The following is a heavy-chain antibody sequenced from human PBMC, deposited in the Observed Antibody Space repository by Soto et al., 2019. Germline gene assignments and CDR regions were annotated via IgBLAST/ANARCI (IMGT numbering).Heavy chain of an antibody. CDR1: GFTFSSYA. D-gene: IGHD3-22*01. CDR3: AKARRITMIVVVNKHPFFDY. Sequence: PGGSLRLSCAASGFTFSSYAMSWVRQAPGKGLEWVSAISGSGGSTYYADSVKGRFTISRDNSKNTLYLQMNSLRAEDTAVYYCAKARRITMIVVVNKHPFFDYWGQGTPVPVSS. CDR2: ISGSGGST. J-gene: IGHJ4*02. V-gene: IGHV3-23*01.